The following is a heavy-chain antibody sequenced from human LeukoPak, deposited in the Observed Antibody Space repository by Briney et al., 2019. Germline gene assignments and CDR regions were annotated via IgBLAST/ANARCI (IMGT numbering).Heavy chain of an antibody. D-gene: IGHD1-1*01. J-gene: IGHJ3*02. V-gene: IGHV7-4-1*02. CDR2: INTHTGNP. Sequence: ASVKVSCKASGYTFTNYALNWLRQAPGQGLEWMGWINTHTGNPAYAQGFTGRFVFSLDTSVNTAYLQISGLEAEDTALYYCARDEADDGDAFDIWGQGTMVTVSS. CDR3: ARDEADDGDAFDI. CDR1: GYTFTNYA.